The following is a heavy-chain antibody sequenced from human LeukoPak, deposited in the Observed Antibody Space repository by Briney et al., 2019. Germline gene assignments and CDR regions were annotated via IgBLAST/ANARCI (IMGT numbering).Heavy chain of an antibody. CDR2: IYYSGSS. J-gene: IGHJ6*03. CDR1: GGSISNYF. CDR3: GSSNYSPSLNSRVTISLDTSTNQFSLRLSSVTAADTAVYYCARFPGSAEYRHYYYMDV. D-gene: IGHD3-22*01. V-gene: IGHV4-59*01. Sequence: PSETLSLTCTVSGGSISNYFWNWIRQPPGKGLESIGYIYYSGSSNYNPSPKSRVTISLNTSSNAFSLRRSLVPDAATAVYYSGSSNYSPSLNSRVTISLDTSTNQFSLRLSSVTAADTAVYYCARFPGSAEYRHYYYMDVWGKGTTVTVSS.